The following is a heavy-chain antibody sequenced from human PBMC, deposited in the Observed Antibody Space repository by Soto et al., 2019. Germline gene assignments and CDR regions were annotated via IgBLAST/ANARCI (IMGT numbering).Heavy chain of an antibody. CDR2: ISYDGSTT. J-gene: IGHJ4*02. V-gene: IGHV3-74*01. CDR3: ATYYADPPIDY. CDR1: GFTFSGHW. Sequence: GGSLRLSCAVSGFTFSGHWMHWVRQAPGRGLVWVSRISYDGSTTNYADSVKGRFTISRDNAKNTLYLQMNSLRAEDTAAYYCATYYADPPIDYWGQGTLVTVSS. D-gene: IGHD1-26*01.